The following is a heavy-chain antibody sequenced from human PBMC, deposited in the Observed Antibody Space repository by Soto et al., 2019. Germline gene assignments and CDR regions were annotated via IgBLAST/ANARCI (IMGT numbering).Heavy chain of an antibody. CDR3: VKGGCNGSPYPSDR. J-gene: IGHJ5*02. CDR2: LSYDGIAQ. D-gene: IGHD6-6*01. Sequence: QEQLVESGGDVVQPGGSLRLSCAASGFTLSRQDMHWVRQAPGKGLEWVAVLSYDGIAQYYADSVKGHFTISRDNSKNPIYLQLTSLRVKYTAWYYCVKGGCNGSPYPSDRWGQGPRVTV. CDR1: GFTLSRQD. V-gene: IGHV3-30*18.